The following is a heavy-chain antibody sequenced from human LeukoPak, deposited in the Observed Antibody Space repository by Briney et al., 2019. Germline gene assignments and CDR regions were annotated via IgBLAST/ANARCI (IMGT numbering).Heavy chain of an antibody. D-gene: IGHD2-21*02. CDR3: ARGTATSSQPFDY. CDR1: GFTVSSNF. CDR2: IQSGGST. V-gene: IGHV3-66*01. J-gene: IGHJ4*02. Sequence: HPGGSLRLSCAASGFTVSSNFMTWVRQAPGKGLEWVSVIQSGGSTYYADSVKGRFTISRDSSKNTLFLQMNSLTAEDTAMYYCARGTATSSQPFDYWGQGTLVTVSS.